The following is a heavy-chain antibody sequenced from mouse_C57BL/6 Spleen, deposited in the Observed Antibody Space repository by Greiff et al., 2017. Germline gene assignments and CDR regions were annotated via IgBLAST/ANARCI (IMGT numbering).Heavy chain of an antibody. CDR2: IYPGDGDT. CDR1: GYAFSSSW. V-gene: IGHV1-82*01. D-gene: IGHD2-3*01. Sequence: QVQLKQSGPELVKPGASVKISCKASGYAFSSSWMNWVKQRPGKGLEWIGRIYPGDGDTNYNGKFKGKATLTADKSSSTAYMQLSSLTSEDSAVYFCARRLLRRENWYFDVWGTGTTVTVSS. J-gene: IGHJ1*03. CDR3: ARRLLRRENWYFDV.